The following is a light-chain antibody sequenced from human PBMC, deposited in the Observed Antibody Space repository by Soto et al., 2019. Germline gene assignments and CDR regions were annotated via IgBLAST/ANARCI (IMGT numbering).Light chain of an antibody. CDR1: QGIGSA. J-gene: IGKJ2*01. CDR3: QNYNGYPYT. CDR2: DAS. V-gene: IGKV1-13*02. Sequence: AIQLTQSPSSLSASVGDRVSITCRASQGIGSALAWYQLKPGAAPALLIYDASTLESGVPSRFSGSRSGADFTLTISSLQPEDFATYYCQNYNGYPYTFGPGTKVDIK.